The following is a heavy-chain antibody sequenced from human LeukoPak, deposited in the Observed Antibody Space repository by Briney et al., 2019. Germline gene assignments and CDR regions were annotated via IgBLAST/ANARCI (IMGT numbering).Heavy chain of an antibody. CDR3: ARHLPELGNDAFDI. CDR2: IYYSGST. Sequence: KSSETLSLTCTVSGGSISSGDYYWSWIRQPPGKGLEWIGYIYYSGSTNYNPSLKSRVTISVDTSKNQFSLKLSSVTAADTAVYYCARHLPELGNDAFDIWGQGTMVTVSS. J-gene: IGHJ3*02. CDR1: GGSISSGDYY. D-gene: IGHD7-27*01. V-gene: IGHV4-61*08.